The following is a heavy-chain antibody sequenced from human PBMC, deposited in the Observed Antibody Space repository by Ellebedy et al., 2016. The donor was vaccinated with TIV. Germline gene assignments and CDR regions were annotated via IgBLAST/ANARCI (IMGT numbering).Heavy chain of an antibody. J-gene: IGHJ4*02. D-gene: IGHD1-26*01. CDR1: GGSISSFY. Sequence: MPSETLSLTCTVSGGSISSFYWSWIRQPPGRGLEWIGFIFYGGSTNYNPSLKSRVSLSVDSSKLQFSLKLSSVTTADTAVYYCARGDREWEPLDFWGQGTLVTVSS. CDR2: IFYGGST. V-gene: IGHV4-59*01. CDR3: ARGDREWEPLDF.